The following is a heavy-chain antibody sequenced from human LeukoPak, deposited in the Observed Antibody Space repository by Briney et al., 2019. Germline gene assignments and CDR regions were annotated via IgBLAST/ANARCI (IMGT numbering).Heavy chain of an antibody. CDR1: GFTLSSYS. CDR3: ARDVHGGPFDY. J-gene: IGHJ4*02. V-gene: IGHV3-21*04. Sequence: GGSLRLSCAASGFTLSSYSMNWVRQAPGKGLEWVSSISTSSTYIFYADSVKGRFTISRDNAKNSLYLQMDSLRAEDTAVYYCARDVHGGPFDYWGQGTLVTVSS. D-gene: IGHD2-15*01. CDR2: ISTSSTYI.